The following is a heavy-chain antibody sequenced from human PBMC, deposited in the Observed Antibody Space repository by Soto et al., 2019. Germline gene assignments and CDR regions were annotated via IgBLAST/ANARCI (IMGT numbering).Heavy chain of an antibody. Sequence: QVRLEESGPGLVKPSETLSLICSVPGGSVNNANYFWNWISHHPENGLEWIGYIYYSGSTRYNPSFKTRATLSIDTSKNQFSLRVNSVTVEDTAVYFCARDADYGGNRGGMDLWGRGTTVTVSS. J-gene: IGHJ6*02. V-gene: IGHV4-31*03. D-gene: IGHD4-17*01. CDR3: ARDADYGGNRGGMDL. CDR2: IYYSGST. CDR1: GGSVNNANYF.